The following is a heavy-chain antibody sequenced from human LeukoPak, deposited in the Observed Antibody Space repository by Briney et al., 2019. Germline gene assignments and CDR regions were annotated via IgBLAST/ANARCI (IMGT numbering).Heavy chain of an antibody. CDR3: TRGNDATGYFTY. Sequence: ASVKVSCKASGYTFTNYTINWVRQAPGQGLEYMGWINTNTGNPTYAQSFTGRFVFSLDTSVTTTYLQINSLKAADTAVYYCTRGNDATGYFTYWGQGTLVTVSS. J-gene: IGHJ4*02. D-gene: IGHD3-9*01. V-gene: IGHV7-4-1*02. CDR1: GYTFTNYT. CDR2: INTNTGNP.